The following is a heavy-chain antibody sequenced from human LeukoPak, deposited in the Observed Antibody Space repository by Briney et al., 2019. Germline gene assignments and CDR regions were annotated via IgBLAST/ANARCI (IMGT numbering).Heavy chain of an antibody. J-gene: IGHJ4*02. V-gene: IGHV3-53*01. D-gene: IGHD4/OR15-4a*01. CDR2: IYSDNT. Sequence: GGSLRLSCTVSGFTVSSNSMSWVRQAPGKGLEWVSFIYSDNTHYSNSVKGRCTISKDNSKNTLYLHMNSLRAEDTAVYYCARRAGAYSHPYDYWGQGTLVTVSS. CDR3: ARRAGAYSHPYDY. CDR1: GFTVSSNS.